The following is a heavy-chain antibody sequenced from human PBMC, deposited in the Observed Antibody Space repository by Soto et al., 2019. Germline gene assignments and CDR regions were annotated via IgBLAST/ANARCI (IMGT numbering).Heavy chain of an antibody. Sequence: PGESLKISCKGSGYSFTSYWIGWVRQMPGKGLEWMGIIYPGDSDTRYSPSFQGQVTISADKSISTAYLQWSSLKASDTAMYYCANTLRYFDWGDAFDIWGQGTMVTVSS. CDR3: ANTLRYFDWGDAFDI. CDR2: IYPGDSDT. D-gene: IGHD3-9*01. V-gene: IGHV5-51*01. CDR1: GYSFTSYW. J-gene: IGHJ3*02.